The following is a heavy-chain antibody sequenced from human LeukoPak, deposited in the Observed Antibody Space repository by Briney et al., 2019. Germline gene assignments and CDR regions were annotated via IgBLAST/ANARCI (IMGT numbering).Heavy chain of an antibody. V-gene: IGHV3-30*04. CDR2: ISYDGSNK. Sequence: PGRSLRLSCAASGFTFSSYAMHWVRQAPGKGLEWVAVISYDGSNKYYADSVKGRFTISRDNSKNTLYLQMNSLRAEDTAVYYCARENPELITMVRPSSSLGMDVWGQGTTVTVSS. CDR3: ARENPELITMVRPSSSLGMDV. D-gene: IGHD3-10*01. CDR1: GFTFSSYA. J-gene: IGHJ6*02.